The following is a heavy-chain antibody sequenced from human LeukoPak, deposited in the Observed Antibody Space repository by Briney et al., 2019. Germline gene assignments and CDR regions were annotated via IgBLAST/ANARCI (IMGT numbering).Heavy chain of an antibody. Sequence: HPGGSLRLSCAASGFTFDDYAMHWVRQAPGKGLEWVSGISWNSGSIGYADSVKGRFTISRDNAKNSLYLQMNSLRAEDTALYYRAKATEDIVVVPAAISFDYWGQGTLVPVSS. CDR1: GFTFDDYA. CDR2: ISWNSGSI. CDR3: AKATEDIVVVPAAISFDY. D-gene: IGHD2-2*02. J-gene: IGHJ4*02. V-gene: IGHV3-9*01.